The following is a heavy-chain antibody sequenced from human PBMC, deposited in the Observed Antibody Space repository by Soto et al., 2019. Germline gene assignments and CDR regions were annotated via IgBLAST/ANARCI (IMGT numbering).Heavy chain of an antibody. V-gene: IGHV4-59*01. CDR1: GDSISSYY. CDR2: IYYSGFT. Sequence: QVQLQESGPRLVKPSETLSLTCTVSGDSISSYYWSWIRQPPGKGLEWIGYIYYSGFTNYNPSLKSRVAISIDTSKNQFSLKLSSVTAADTAVYYCAGNYGMDVWGQGTTVTVSS. CDR3: AGNYGMDV. J-gene: IGHJ6*02.